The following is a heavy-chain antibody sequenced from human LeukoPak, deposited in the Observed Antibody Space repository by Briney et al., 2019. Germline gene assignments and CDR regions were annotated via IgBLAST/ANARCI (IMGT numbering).Heavy chain of an antibody. J-gene: IGHJ4*02. Sequence: GGSLRLSCAASGFTFSSYGMHWVRQAPGKGLEWVAFIRYDGSNKYYADSVKGRFTISRDNSKNTLYLQMNSLRAEDTAVYYCAKVAEDYGGNAHFDYWGQGTLVTVSS. CDR1: GFTFSSYG. CDR3: AKVAEDYGGNAHFDY. CDR2: IRYDGSNK. V-gene: IGHV3-30*02. D-gene: IGHD4-23*01.